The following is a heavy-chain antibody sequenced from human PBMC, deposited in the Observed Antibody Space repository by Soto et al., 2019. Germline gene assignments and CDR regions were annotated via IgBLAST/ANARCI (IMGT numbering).Heavy chain of an antibody. J-gene: IGHJ4*02. D-gene: IGHD6-19*01. Sequence: QVQLVESGGGLVKPGGSLRLSCAASGFTFTDYYMSWIRQAPGKGLEWVSYISGTSSYTNYADSVKGRFTISRDNAKNSLYLHMNSLRAEDTAVYYCVPNSGWYGIDYWGQGTLVTVSS. CDR1: GFTFTDYY. CDR2: ISGTSSYT. V-gene: IGHV3-11*05. CDR3: VPNSGWYGIDY.